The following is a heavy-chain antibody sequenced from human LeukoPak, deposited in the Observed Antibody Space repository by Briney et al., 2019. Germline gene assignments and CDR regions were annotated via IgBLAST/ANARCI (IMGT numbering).Heavy chain of an antibody. CDR3: ARGREQSYGKYYFNY. V-gene: IGHV4-59*01. D-gene: IGHD5-18*01. J-gene: IGHJ4*02. CDR2: IHYSGNT. Sequence: SETLSLTCTVSGASISSSSWNWIRQPPGKGLEWIGYIHYSGNTNYNPSLKGRVTISVDKTKNPFSLSMSSVTAADTAVYYCARGREQSYGKYYFNYWGQGTLVTVSS. CDR1: GASISSSS.